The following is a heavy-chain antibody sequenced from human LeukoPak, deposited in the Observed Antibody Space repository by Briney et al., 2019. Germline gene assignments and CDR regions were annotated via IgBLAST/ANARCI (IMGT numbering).Heavy chain of an antibody. CDR2: IIPIFGTA. V-gene: IGHV1-69*06. CDR3: ARGSSYDSSGSPFDY. Sequence: SVKVSCKASGGTFSNYAISWVRQAPGQGLEWMGGIIPIFGTANYAQKFRGRVTITADKSTRTAYMELSSLRSEDTAVYYCARGSSYDSSGSPFDYWGQGTLVTVSS. J-gene: IGHJ4*02. CDR1: GGTFSNYA. D-gene: IGHD3-22*01.